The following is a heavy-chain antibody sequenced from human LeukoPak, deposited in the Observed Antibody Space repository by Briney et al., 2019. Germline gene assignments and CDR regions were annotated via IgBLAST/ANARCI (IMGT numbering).Heavy chain of an antibody. CDR2: INTDGSRT. Sequence: GGSLRLSCGASGFTFDTYWMHWVRQAPGKGLVWVSRINTDGSRTNYADSVKGRFTISRDNAKNTLYLQMDSLRAEDTAVYYCARDRAWNYFDYWGQGTLVTVSS. V-gene: IGHV3-74*01. D-gene: IGHD3-3*01. CDR3: ARDRAWNYFDY. J-gene: IGHJ4*02. CDR1: GFTFDTYW.